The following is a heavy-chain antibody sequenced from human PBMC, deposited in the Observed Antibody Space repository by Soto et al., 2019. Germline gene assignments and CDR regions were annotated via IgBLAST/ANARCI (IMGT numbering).Heavy chain of an antibody. Sequence: GGSLRLSCAASGFTVSSNYMGWVRQAPGKGLEWVSVIYSGGSTYYADSVKGRFTISRDNSKNTLYLQMNSLRAEDTAVYYCARNPYYYDSSGYYLVWGQGTLVTVSS. D-gene: IGHD3-22*01. CDR2: IYSGGST. CDR3: ARNPYYYDSSGYYLV. J-gene: IGHJ4*02. V-gene: IGHV3-53*01. CDR1: GFTVSSNY.